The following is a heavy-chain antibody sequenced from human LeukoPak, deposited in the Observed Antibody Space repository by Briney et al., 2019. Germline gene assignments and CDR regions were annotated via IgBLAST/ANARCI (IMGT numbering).Heavy chain of an antibody. CDR1: GFTFNGYG. CDR3: AKDSSTWGNRYFDY. J-gene: IGHJ4*02. CDR2: ISHDGTKN. D-gene: IGHD2-2*01. Sequence: GGSLRLSCAVSGFTFNGYGIHWVRQAPGKGLEWVTFISHDGTKNYYADSVKGRFTVSRDNSKNTLYLQMDSLRADDTAVYYCAKDSSTWGNRYFDYWGQGTLVTVSS. V-gene: IGHV3-30*18.